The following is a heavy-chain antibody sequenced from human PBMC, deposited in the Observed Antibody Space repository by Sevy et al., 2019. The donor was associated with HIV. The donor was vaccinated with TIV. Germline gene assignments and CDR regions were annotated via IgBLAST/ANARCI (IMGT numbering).Heavy chain of an antibody. Sequence: GGSLRLSCVASGFSFSTHAIHWVRQAPGNGLEWVSSISSSSSYIYYADSVKGRFTISRDNAKNSLYLQMNSLRAEDTAVYYCARANVGDINDYWGQGTLVTVSS. V-gene: IGHV3-21*01. D-gene: IGHD2-15*01. J-gene: IGHJ4*02. CDR1: GFSFSTHA. CDR2: ISSSSSYI. CDR3: ARANVGDINDY.